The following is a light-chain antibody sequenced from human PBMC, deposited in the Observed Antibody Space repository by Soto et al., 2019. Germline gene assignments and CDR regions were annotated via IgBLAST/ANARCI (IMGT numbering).Light chain of an antibody. V-gene: IGKV1-27*01. J-gene: IGKJ3*01. CDR2: SAS. Sequence: DIHMTQSPSSLSASVRDRVTITCRASQGIDTSLAWYQQKPGEVPTLLIYSASTLQSGVPSRFSGSGSGTDFTLTISSLQPEDVATYYCQEYSSYPFTFGPGTKVDI. CDR3: QEYSSYPFT. CDR1: QGIDTS.